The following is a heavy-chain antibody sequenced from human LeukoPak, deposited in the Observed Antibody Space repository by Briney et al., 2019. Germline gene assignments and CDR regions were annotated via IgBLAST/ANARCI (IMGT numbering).Heavy chain of an antibody. D-gene: IGHD6-19*01. CDR1: GYSLTSYW. V-gene: IGHV5-51*01. Sequence: GESLKISCKGSGYSLTSYWIGWVRQMPGKGLEWMGIIYPGDSDTRYSPSFQGQVTISADKPISTAYLQWSSLKASDTAMYYCARGQEAGTLYFDYWGQGTLVTVSS. J-gene: IGHJ4*02. CDR2: IYPGDSDT. CDR3: ARGQEAGTLYFDY.